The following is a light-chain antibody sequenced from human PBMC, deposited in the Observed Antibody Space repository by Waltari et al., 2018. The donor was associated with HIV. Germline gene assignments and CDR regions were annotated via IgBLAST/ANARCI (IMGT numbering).Light chain of an antibody. Sequence: DIVMTQSPDSLAVSLVERATIKCQCTPTVFYSSNNKNYLSWYQQKAEQPPKLVIYWASSRQSGVPDRFSGSGSGTDFTLTISSLQAEDVAVYFCQQTYTIPPTFGGGTKVEIK. CDR1: PTVFYSSNNKNY. CDR3: QQTYTIPPT. J-gene: IGKJ4*01. V-gene: IGKV4-1*01. CDR2: WAS.